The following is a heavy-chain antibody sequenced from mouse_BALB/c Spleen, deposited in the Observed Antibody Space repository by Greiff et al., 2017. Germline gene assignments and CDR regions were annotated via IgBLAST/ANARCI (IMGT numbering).Heavy chain of an antibody. V-gene: IGHV14-4*02. Sequence: VQLKESGAELVRSGASVKLSCTASGFNIKDYYMHWVKQRPEQGLEWIGWIDPENGDTEYAPKFQGKATMTVDKSSSTAYMQLSSLTSEDSAVYYCASSGGTAWFAYWGQGTLVTVSA. D-gene: IGHD3-1*01. J-gene: IGHJ3*01. CDR1: GFNIKDYY. CDR2: IDPENGDT. CDR3: ASSGGTAWFAY.